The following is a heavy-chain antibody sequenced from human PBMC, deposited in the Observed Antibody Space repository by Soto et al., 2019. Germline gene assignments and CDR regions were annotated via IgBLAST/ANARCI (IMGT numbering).Heavy chain of an antibody. J-gene: IGHJ3*02. D-gene: IGHD1-26*01. Sequence: TLSLTCTFSGGSISISIYYWGCMGQPPGKGLEWIGSIYYSGSTYYNPSLKSRVTISVDTSKNQFSLKLSSVTAADTAVYYCASHDSGSYSGDAFDIWGQGTMVTVSS. CDR1: GGSISISIYY. V-gene: IGHV4-39*01. CDR3: ASHDSGSYSGDAFDI. CDR2: IYYSGST.